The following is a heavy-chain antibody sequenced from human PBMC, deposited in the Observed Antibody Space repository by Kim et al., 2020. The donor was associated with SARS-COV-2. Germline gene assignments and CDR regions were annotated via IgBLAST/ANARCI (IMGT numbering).Heavy chain of an antibody. J-gene: IGHJ5*02. CDR3: ARGVVGATNSAYLDP. V-gene: IGHV3-21*01. Sequence: ADSVKGRFTISRDNAKNSLYLQMNSLRAEDTAVYYCARGVVGATNSAYLDPWGQGTLVTVSS. D-gene: IGHD1-26*01.